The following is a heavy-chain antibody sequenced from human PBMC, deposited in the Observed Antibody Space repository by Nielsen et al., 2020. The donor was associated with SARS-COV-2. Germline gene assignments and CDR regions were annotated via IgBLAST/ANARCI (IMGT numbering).Heavy chain of an antibody. CDR1: GGSISSGGYY. J-gene: IGHJ3*02. Sequence: SETLSLTCTVSGGSISSGGYYWSWIRQHPGKGLEWIGYIYYSGSTNYNPSLKSRVTISVDTSKNQFSLKLSSVTAADTAVYYCARAVAAAGTGFDAFDIWGQGTMVTVSS. D-gene: IGHD6-13*01. V-gene: IGHV4-61*08. CDR2: IYYSGST. CDR3: ARAVAAAGTGFDAFDI.